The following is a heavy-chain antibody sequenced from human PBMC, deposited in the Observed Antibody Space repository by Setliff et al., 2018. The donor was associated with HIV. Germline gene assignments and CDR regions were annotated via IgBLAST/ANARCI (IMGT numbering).Heavy chain of an antibody. CDR1: GGSISSYY. J-gene: IGHJ4*02. Sequence: PSETLSLTCTVSGGSISSYYWSWIRQPAGKGLEWIGYIFYSGSTNYNPSLKSRVTISLDTSKNQFSLKLTSVTAADTAVYYCASAGSGTRAPPRYWGQGTLGTVS. D-gene: IGHD1-1*01. CDR2: IFYSGST. V-gene: IGHV4-59*01. CDR3: ASAGSGTRAPPRY.